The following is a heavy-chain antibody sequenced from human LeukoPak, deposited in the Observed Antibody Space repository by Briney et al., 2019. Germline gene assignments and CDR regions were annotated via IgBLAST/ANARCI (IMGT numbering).Heavy chain of an antibody. V-gene: IGHV4-30-4*01. CDR1: GGSISSGDYY. J-gene: IGHJ4*02. CDR3: ARGFGNYYGSGSTLFGDF. D-gene: IGHD3-10*01. Sequence: SQTLSLTCTVSGGSISSGDYYWSWIRQPPGKGLEWIGYIYYSGSTYYNPSLKSRVTMSVDTSRNQFSLNLNSATAADTAVYYCARGFGNYYGSGSTLFGDFWGQGTLVTVSS. CDR2: IYYSGST.